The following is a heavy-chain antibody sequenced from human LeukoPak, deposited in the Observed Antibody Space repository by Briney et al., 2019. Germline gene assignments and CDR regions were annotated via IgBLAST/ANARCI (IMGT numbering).Heavy chain of an antibody. D-gene: IGHD3-16*01. J-gene: IGHJ3*02. Sequence: SETLSLTCTVSGDSITSHYWSWIRQPPGKGLEWIGYIYYSGSTNYNPSLKSRVTISVDTSKNQFSLKLSSVTAADTAVYYCARDESMGGAFDIWGQGTMVTVSS. V-gene: IGHV4-59*11. CDR2: IYYSGST. CDR1: GDSITSHY. CDR3: ARDESMGGAFDI.